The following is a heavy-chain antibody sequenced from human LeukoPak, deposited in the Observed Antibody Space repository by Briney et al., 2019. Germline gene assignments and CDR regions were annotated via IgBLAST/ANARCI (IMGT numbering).Heavy chain of an antibody. V-gene: IGHV4-59*12. CDR1: GGSISSYY. CDR2: IYYSGST. J-gene: IGHJ4*02. CDR3: ARVIAAAGFDDY. Sequence: PSETLSLTCTVSGGSISSYYWSWIRQPPGKGLGWIGYIYYSGSTNYNPSLKSRVTISVDTSKNQFSLKLSSVTAADTAVYYCARVIAAAGFDDYWGQGTLVTVSS. D-gene: IGHD6-13*01.